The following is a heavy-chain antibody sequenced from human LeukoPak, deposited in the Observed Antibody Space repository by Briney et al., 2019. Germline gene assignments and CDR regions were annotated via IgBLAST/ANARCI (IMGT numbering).Heavy chain of an antibody. V-gene: IGHV1-8*01. D-gene: IGHD2-2*01. Sequence: GASVKVSCKASGYTFRSYGLSWVRQAPGQGLEWMGWMNPNSGNTGYAQKFQGRVTITRNTSISTAYMELSSLRSEDTAVYYCARGQKAGCSSTSCYYNYWGQGTLVTVSS. CDR3: ARGQKAGCSSTSCYYNY. CDR2: MNPNSGNT. J-gene: IGHJ4*02. CDR1: GYTFRSYG.